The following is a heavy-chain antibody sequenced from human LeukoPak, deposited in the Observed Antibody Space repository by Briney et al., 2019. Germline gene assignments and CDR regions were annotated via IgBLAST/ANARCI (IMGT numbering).Heavy chain of an antibody. CDR2: IYYSGST. CDR1: GGSISSYY. D-gene: IGHD5-12*01. J-gene: IGHJ4*02. Sequence: SETLSLTCTVSGGSISSYYWSWIRQPPGKGLEWIGYIYYSGSTNYNPSLKSRVTISVDTSKNQFSLKVSSVTAADTAVYYCARAPGSPYGGYGPFDLWGQGTLVTVSS. V-gene: IGHV4-59*01. CDR3: ARAPGSPYGGYGPFDL.